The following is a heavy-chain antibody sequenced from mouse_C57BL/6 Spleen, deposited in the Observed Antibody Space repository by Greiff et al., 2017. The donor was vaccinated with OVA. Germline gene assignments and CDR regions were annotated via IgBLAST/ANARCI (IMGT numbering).Heavy chain of an antibody. J-gene: IGHJ3*01. Sequence: VQLQESGAELVKPGASVKISCKASGYAFSSYWMNWVKQRPGKGLEWIGQIYPGDGDTNYNGKFKGKATLTADKSSSTAYMQLSSLTSEDSAVYFCARDSSGWGFAYWGQGTLVTVSA. V-gene: IGHV1-80*01. CDR1: GYAFSSYW. D-gene: IGHD3-2*02. CDR3: ARDSSGWGFAY. CDR2: IYPGDGDT.